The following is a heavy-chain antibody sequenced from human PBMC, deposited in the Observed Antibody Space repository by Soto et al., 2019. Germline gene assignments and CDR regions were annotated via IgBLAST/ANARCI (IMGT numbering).Heavy chain of an antibody. D-gene: IGHD1-26*01. Sequence: EVQLVESGGGLVQPGGSLRLSCAASGFTFSSYSMNWVRQAPGKGLEWVSYISSSSRTIYYADSVKGRFTISRDNAKDSLYLRMNSLRDEDTAVYYCAKVSYSWSYYGGDAFDIWGQGTMVTVSS. CDR1: GFTFSSYS. CDR2: ISSSSRTI. J-gene: IGHJ3*02. CDR3: AKVSYSWSYYGGDAFDI. V-gene: IGHV3-48*02.